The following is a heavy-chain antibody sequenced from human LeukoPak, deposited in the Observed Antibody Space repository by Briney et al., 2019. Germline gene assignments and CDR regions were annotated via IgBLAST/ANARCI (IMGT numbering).Heavy chain of an antibody. J-gene: IGHJ4*02. D-gene: IGHD2-2*01. CDR1: GGSVSNGSYY. CDR3: ARVVVHGHSDY. CDR2: IYHSGST. V-gene: IGHV4-39*07. Sequence: SETLSLTCTVSGGSVSNGSYYWGWIRQPPGKGLEWIGSIYHSGSTYYNPSLKSRVTISVDTSKNQFSLELRSVTAADTAVYYCARVVVHGHSDYWGQGTLVTVSS.